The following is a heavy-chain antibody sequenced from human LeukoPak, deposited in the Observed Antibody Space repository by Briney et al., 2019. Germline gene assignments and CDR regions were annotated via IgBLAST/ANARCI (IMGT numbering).Heavy chain of an antibody. CDR2: ISPDGSSA. CDR1: GFSFSRYW. CDR3: ARVSFCPRCHFDY. V-gene: IGHV3-74*03. J-gene: IGHJ4*02. Sequence: QPGGSLRLSCAASGFSFSRYWMHWVRQARGNGLVWVARISPDGSSALSADSVRGRFTISRDNADNTLYLQLNSLRAEDTAVYYCARVSFCPRCHFDYWGQGTLVTVSS. D-gene: IGHD2/OR15-2a*01.